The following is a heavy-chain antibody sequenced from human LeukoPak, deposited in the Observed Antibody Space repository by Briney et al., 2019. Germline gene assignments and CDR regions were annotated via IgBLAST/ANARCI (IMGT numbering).Heavy chain of an antibody. V-gene: IGHV3-23*01. CDR1: GFTFSSYA. Sequence: GGSLRLSCAASGFTFSSYAMTWVRQAPGKGLEWVSTISGSGGRTSYADSVKGRFTISRDNSKNTLYLQMSSLRAADTAVYYCAKDQIYDSTGYLFDYWGQGTLVTVSS. D-gene: IGHD3-22*01. J-gene: IGHJ4*02. CDR3: AKDQIYDSTGYLFDY. CDR2: ISGSGGRT.